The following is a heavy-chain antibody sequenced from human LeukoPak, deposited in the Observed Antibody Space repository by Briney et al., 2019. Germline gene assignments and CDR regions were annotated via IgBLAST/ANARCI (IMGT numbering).Heavy chain of an antibody. CDR3: TNPSYDFWSGPIARNYYMDV. CDR2: VRSKAYGGTR. CDR1: GFTFGDYA. D-gene: IGHD3-3*01. V-gene: IGHV3-49*03. Sequence: PGRSLRLSCTASGFTFGDYAMSWFRQAPGKGLEWVGFVRSKAYGGTREYAASVKGRFTISRDDSKSIAYLQMNSLKTEDTAVYYCTNPSYDFWSGPIARNYYMDVWGKGTTVTVSS. J-gene: IGHJ6*03.